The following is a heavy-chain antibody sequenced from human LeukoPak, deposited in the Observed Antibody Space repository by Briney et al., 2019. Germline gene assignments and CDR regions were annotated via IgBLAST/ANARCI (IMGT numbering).Heavy chain of an antibody. J-gene: IGHJ4*02. CDR2: MYPGDSDT. V-gene: IGHV5-51*01. Sequence: GESLKISCKGSGYRFTSYWIGWVRQMPGKGLEWMGMMYPGDSDTRYSPSFQGQVTISADKSISTAYLRWSSLKASDTAMYYCARRGIQLWSEPFDYWGQGTLVTVSS. CDR3: ARRGIQLWSEPFDY. CDR1: GYRFTSYW. D-gene: IGHD5-18*01.